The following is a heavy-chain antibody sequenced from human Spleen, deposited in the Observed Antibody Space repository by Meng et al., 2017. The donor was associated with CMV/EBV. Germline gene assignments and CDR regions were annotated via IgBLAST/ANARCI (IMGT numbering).Heavy chain of an antibody. CDR1: GGSISSYY. Sequence: PETLSLTYTASGGSISSYYWSWIRQPPGKGLEWNGYIYYSGSTNYNPSLKSRVTISVDTSKNQFSLKLSSVTAADTAVYYCARDLYDFWSGYYYDAFDIWGQGTMVTVSS. J-gene: IGHJ3*02. V-gene: IGHV4-59*01. D-gene: IGHD3-3*01. CDR3: ARDLYDFWSGYYYDAFDI. CDR2: IYYSGST.